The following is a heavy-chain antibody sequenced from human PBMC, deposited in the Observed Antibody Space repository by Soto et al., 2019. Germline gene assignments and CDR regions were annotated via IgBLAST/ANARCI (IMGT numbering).Heavy chain of an antibody. D-gene: IGHD4-17*01. Sequence: QLRLQESGSGLVKPSQTLSLTCAVSGGSISSGGYSWSWIRQPPGKGLEWIGYIYHSGSTYYNPSRKSRVTISVDRSKNQFSLKLSSVTAADTAVYYCARSMTTVTTNDYWGQGSLVTVSS. J-gene: IGHJ4*02. CDR2: IYHSGST. CDR3: ARSMTTVTTNDY. CDR1: GGSISSGGYS. V-gene: IGHV4-30-2*01.